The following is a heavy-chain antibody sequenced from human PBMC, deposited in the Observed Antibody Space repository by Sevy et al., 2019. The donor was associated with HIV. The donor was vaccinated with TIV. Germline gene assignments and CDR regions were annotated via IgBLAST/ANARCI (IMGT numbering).Heavy chain of an antibody. CDR3: ARWTGGSRALDY. Sequence: ASVKVSCKASGYTFSSNYIHWVRQAPGQGLDWMGIIDLGVGSPGYAQKFQGRVTMTRDTSTSTVYMELSSLRSEDPAVYYCARWTGGSRALDYWGQGTLVTVSS. J-gene: IGHJ4*02. CDR1: GYTFSSNY. V-gene: IGHV1-46*03. D-gene: IGHD3-16*01. CDR2: IDLGVGSP.